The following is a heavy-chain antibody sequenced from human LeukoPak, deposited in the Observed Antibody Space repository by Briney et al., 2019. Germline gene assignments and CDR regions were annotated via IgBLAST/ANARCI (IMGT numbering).Heavy chain of an antibody. CDR3: AKVPIVVVPAAHYFDY. CDR2: IRYDGSNK. J-gene: IGHJ4*02. Sequence: PGGSLRLSCAASGFTFSSYGMHWVRQAPGKGLEWVAFIRYDGSNKYYADSVKGRFTISRDNSKNTLYLQMNSLRAEDTAVYYCAKVPIVVVPAAHYFDYWGQGTLVTASS. CDR1: GFTFSSYG. D-gene: IGHD2-2*01. V-gene: IGHV3-30*02.